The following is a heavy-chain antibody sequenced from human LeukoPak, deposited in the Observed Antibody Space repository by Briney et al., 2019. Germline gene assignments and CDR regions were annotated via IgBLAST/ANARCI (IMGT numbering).Heavy chain of an antibody. CDR1: GGSISSDGYY. D-gene: IGHD3-9*01. J-gene: IGHJ4*02. CDR3: ARHPGSLDDWLFDY. CDR2: IYHSGST. V-gene: IGHV4-30-2*01. Sequence: SETLSLTCTVSGGSISSDGYYWSWIRQPPGKGLEWIGYIYHSGSTYSNPSLKSRVTISVDMSKDQFSLKLSSVTAADTAVYYCARHPGSLDDWLFDYWGQGTLVTVSS.